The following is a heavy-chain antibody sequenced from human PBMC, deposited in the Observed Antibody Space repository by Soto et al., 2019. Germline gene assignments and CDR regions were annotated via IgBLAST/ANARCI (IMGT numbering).Heavy chain of an antibody. V-gene: IGHV3-23*01. Sequence: EVQLLESGGGLVQPGGSLRLSCAASGFTFSSYAMSWVRQAPGKGLEWVSAISGSGGSTYYADSVKGRFTISRDNSKNTLYLQMNSRRAEDTAVYYWAKVRDGDYSVFRVDAFDIWGQGTMVTVSS. J-gene: IGHJ3*02. D-gene: IGHD4-17*01. CDR2: ISGSGGST. CDR1: GFTFSSYA. CDR3: AKVRDGDYSVFRVDAFDI.